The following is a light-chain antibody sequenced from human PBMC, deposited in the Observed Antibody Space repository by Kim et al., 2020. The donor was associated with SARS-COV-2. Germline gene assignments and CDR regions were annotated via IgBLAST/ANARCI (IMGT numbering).Light chain of an antibody. CDR1: QSVSSSY. Sequence: SPRERATLSCRASQSVSSSYLAWYQQKPGQAPRLLIYGASSRATGIPDRFSGSGSGTDFTLTISRLKPEDFAVYYCQQYGSSPFSFGPGTKVDIK. V-gene: IGKV3-20*01. J-gene: IGKJ3*01. CDR3: QQYGSSPFS. CDR2: GAS.